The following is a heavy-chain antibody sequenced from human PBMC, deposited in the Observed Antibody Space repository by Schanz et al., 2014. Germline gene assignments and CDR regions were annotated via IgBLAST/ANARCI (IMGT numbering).Heavy chain of an antibody. Sequence: EVQLVESGGGVVRPGGSLRLSCAASGFTFSIYGMSWVRQAPGKGLEWVGRITNKPNNYNTEYAASVKGRFTISRDDSRNSLYLQMSSLKTEDTAVYYCVRLDVHDYWGQGTLVTVSA. CDR3: VRLDVHDY. V-gene: IGHV3-72*01. J-gene: IGHJ4*02. CDR1: GFTFSIYG. CDR2: ITNKPNNYNT. D-gene: IGHD3-16*01.